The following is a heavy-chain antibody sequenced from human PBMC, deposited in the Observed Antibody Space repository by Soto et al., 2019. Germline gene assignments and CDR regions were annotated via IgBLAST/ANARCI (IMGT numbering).Heavy chain of an antibody. Sequence: GGSLRLSCAASGFTFSSYSMNWVRQAPGKGLEWVSYISSSSSTIYYADSVKGRFTISRDNAKNSLYLQMNSLRAEDTAVYYCARELRYFDWLLTSDAFDIWGQGTMVTVSS. V-gene: IGHV3-48*04. CDR2: ISSSSSTI. CDR1: GFTFSSYS. CDR3: ARELRYFDWLLTSDAFDI. J-gene: IGHJ3*02. D-gene: IGHD3-9*01.